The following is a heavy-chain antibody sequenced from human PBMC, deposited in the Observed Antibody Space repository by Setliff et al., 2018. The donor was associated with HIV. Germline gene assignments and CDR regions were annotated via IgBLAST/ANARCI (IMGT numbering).Heavy chain of an antibody. D-gene: IGHD3-22*01. CDR3: ARDYFDGSTYPAGDHYYGMGV. J-gene: IGHJ6*02. V-gene: IGHV1-69*06. Sequence: ASVKVSCKASGGTFSSYAISWVRQAPGQGLEWMGGIIPIFGTTNYAQKFQGRVTITADKSTSTAYMELSSLRSEDTAVYYCARDYFDGSTYPAGDHYYGMGVWGQGTTVTVSS. CDR2: IIPIFGTT. CDR1: GGTFSSYA.